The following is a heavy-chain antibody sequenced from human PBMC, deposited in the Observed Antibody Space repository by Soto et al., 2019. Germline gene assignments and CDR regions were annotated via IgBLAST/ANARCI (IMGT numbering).Heavy chain of an antibody. V-gene: IGHV3-23*01. CDR2: ISGSGGST. CDR3: AKDVKLCRYCSGGISSNSFDI. Sequence: EVQLLESGGGLVQPGGSLRLSCAASGFTFSNYAMNWVRQAPGKGLEWVSGISGSGGSTYYADSVKGRFTISRDNSKNRLYLQMNRLRAEDTAVYYCAKDVKLCRYCSGGISSNSFDIWVQGTMVTVSS. CDR1: GFTFSNYA. D-gene: IGHD2-15*01. J-gene: IGHJ3*02.